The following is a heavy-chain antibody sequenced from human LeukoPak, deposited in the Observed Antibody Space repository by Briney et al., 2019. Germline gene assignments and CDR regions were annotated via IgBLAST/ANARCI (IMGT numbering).Heavy chain of an antibody. CDR3: AKGYGWEASYYYYYMDV. J-gene: IGHJ6*03. D-gene: IGHD1-26*01. CDR1: GFTFSSYD. Sequence: PGGSLRLSCAASGFTFSSYDMHWVRQATGKGLEWVSAIGTAGDTYYPGSVKGRFTIFRDNSRNTLYLQMNSLRTEDTAVYYCAKGYGWEASYYYYYMDVWGKGTTVTISS. V-gene: IGHV3-13*01. CDR2: IGTAGDT.